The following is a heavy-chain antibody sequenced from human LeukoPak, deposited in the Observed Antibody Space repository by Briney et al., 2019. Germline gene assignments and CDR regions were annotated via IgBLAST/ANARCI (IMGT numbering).Heavy chain of an antibody. D-gene: IGHD3-22*01. J-gene: IGHJ5*02. CDR2: ISAYNGNK. CDR1: GYTFIAYG. CDR3: ARGLYYYDSSGYYFGFDP. V-gene: IGHV1-18*01. Sequence: GASVKVSCKTSGYTFIAYGISWVRQAPGQGLEWMAWISAYNGNKNFAQKLQGRVTMTTDTSTSTAYMELRSLRFDDTAVYYCARGLYYYDSSGYYFGFDPWGQGTLVTVSS.